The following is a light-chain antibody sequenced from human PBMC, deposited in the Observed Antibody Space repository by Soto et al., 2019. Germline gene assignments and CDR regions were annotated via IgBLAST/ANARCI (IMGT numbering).Light chain of an antibody. Sequence: VVWKHSPATLSLSRGERATLSCGASERVSSSYVAWYQMKAGLAPRLLIHDASTRASGIPDRFRGSKSGTDFTLTIRALEAEDAALYYCQQYGSSPITFGQGTRLEIK. CDR3: QQYGSSPIT. CDR2: DAS. J-gene: IGKJ5*01. V-gene: IGKV3D-20*01. CDR1: ERVSSSY.